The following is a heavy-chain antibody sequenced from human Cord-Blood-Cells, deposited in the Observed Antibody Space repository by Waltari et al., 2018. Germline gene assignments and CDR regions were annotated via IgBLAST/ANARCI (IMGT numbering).Heavy chain of an antibody. Sequence: QLQLQESGPGLVKPSETLSLTCTVSGGSISSSSYYWGWIRQPPGKGLEWIGEINHSGSTNYNPSLKSRVTISVDTSKNQFSLKLSSVTAADTAVYYCRICGQQLVQDYWGQGTLVTVSS. J-gene: IGHJ4*02. V-gene: IGHV4-39*07. D-gene: IGHD6-13*01. CDR1: GGSISSSSYY. CDR3: RICGQQLVQDY. CDR2: INHSGST.